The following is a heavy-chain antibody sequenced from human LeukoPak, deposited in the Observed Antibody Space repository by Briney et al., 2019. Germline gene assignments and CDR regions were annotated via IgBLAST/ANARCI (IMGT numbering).Heavy chain of an antibody. CDR2: INWNGGST. CDR1: GFTLDDYG. CDR3: ARVGEYNWKGNFDY. V-gene: IGHV3-20*04. J-gene: IGHJ4*02. Sequence: GGSLRLSCAASGFTLDDYGMNWVRQPPGKGLEWVSGINWNGGSTGYADSVKGRFTISRDNAKNSLYLQMNSLRAEDTALYYCARVGEYNWKGNFDYWGQGTLVTVSS. D-gene: IGHD1-20*01.